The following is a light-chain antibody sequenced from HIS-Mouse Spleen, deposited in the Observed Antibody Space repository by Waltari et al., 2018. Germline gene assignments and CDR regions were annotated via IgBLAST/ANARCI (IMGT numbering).Light chain of an antibody. V-gene: IGLV3-10*01. Sequence: SYELTQPPSVSVSPGQTARITCSGDALPKKYAYWYQQKSGQAPVLGIYEDSKRPPGVPGRLVGASSGKMATLTISGAQVEEEADYYCYSTDSSGNHRVFGGGTKLTVL. J-gene: IGLJ2*01. CDR3: YSTDSSGNHRV. CDR2: EDS. CDR1: ALPKKY.